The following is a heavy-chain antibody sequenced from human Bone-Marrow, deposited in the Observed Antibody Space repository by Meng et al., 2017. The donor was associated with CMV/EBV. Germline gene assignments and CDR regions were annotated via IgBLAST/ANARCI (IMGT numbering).Heavy chain of an antibody. Sequence: GESLKISCAASGFTVSSNYMSWVRQAPGKGLEWVSVIYSGGSTYYADSVKGRFTISRDNSKNTLYLQMNSLRAEDTAVYYCARGFCSSTSCYFPNYYYGMDVWGQGTTVTVSS. D-gene: IGHD2-2*01. V-gene: IGHV3-53*01. J-gene: IGHJ6*02. CDR2: IYSGGST. CDR1: GFTVSSNY. CDR3: ARGFCSSTSCYFPNYYYGMDV.